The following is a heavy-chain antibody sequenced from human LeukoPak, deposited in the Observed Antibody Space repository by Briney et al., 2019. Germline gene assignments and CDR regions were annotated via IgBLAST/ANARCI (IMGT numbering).Heavy chain of an antibody. CDR2: ISAYNGNT. J-gene: IGHJ4*02. CDR3: ARDPITYYYDSSGCGY. D-gene: IGHD3-22*01. V-gene: IGHV1-18*01. CDR1: GYTFTSYG. Sequence: ASVKVSCKASGYTFTSYGISWVRQAPGQGLEWMGWISAYNGNTNYAQKLQGRVTMTTDTSTSTAYMELRSLRSDDTAVYYWARDPITYYYDSSGCGYWGQGTLVTVSS.